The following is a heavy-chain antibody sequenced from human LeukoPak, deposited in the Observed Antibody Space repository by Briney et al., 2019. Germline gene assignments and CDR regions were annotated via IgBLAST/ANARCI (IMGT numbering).Heavy chain of an antibody. D-gene: IGHD6-13*01. CDR2: INHSGST. CDR3: ARVRSRRYFDY. V-gene: IGHV4-34*01. J-gene: IGHJ4*02. CDR1: GGSFSGYY. Sequence: SETLSLTCAVYGGSFSGYYWSWIRQPPGKGPEWIGEINHSGSTNYNPSLKSRVTISVDTSKNQFSLKLSSVTAADTAVYYCARVRSRRYFDYWGQGTLVTVSS.